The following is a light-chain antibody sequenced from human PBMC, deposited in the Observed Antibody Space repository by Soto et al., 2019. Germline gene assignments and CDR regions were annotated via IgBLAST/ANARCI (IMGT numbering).Light chain of an antibody. CDR3: QQRSNWPLT. V-gene: IGKV3-11*01. Sequence: EIVLTQSPAALSLSPGERATLSCWASQSISNYLVWYQQKPGQAPRLLIYDTSNRATGVPARFSGSGSGIDFTLTISSLEPEDFAVYYCQQRSNWPLTFGGGTKVEIK. J-gene: IGKJ4*01. CDR1: QSISNY. CDR2: DTS.